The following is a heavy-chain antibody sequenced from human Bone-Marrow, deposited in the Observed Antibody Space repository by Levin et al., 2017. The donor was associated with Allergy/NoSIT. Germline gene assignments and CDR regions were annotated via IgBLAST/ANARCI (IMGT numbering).Heavy chain of an antibody. J-gene: IGHJ4*02. D-gene: IGHD3/OR15-3a*01. CDR1: GFSLSARGVG. CDR2: IYWDDDK. CDR3: ARSRRFLDWLAPSYFDY. V-gene: IGHV2-5*02. Sequence: SGPTLVKPTQTVTLTCTFSGFSLSARGVGVGWFRQPPGKALEWLALIYWDDDKRYSPSLKTRLTISKDTSKNQVVLIMTNMDPEDTATYYCARSRRFLDWLAPSYFDYWGQGTLVTVSS.